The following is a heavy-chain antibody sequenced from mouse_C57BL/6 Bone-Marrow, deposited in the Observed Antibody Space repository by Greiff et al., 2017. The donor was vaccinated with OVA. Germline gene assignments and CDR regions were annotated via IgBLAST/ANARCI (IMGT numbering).Heavy chain of an antibody. CDR3: TREGNWAYYYAMDY. D-gene: IGHD4-1*01. CDR2: IYPGNSDT. V-gene: IGHV1-5*01. CDR1: GYTFTSYW. Sequence: EVQLQQSGTVLARPGASVKMSCKTSGYTFTSYWMHWVKQRPGQGLEWIGAIYPGNSDTSYNQKFKGKAKLTAVTSASTAYMELSSLTNEDSAVYYCTREGNWAYYYAMDYWGQGTSVTVSS. J-gene: IGHJ4*01.